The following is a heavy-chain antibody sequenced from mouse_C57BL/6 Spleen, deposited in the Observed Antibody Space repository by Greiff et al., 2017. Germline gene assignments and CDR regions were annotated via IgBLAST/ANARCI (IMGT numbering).Heavy chain of an antibody. V-gene: IGHV3-6*01. Sequence: VQLKESGPGLVKPSQSLSLTCSVTGYSITSGYYWNWIRQFPGNNLEWMGYISYDGSNNYNPSLKNRISITRDTSKNQFFLKLNSVTTEDTATYYCASGTVVATLDYFDYWGQGTTLTVSS. CDR3: ASGTVVATLDYFDY. J-gene: IGHJ2*01. CDR1: GYSITSGYY. CDR2: ISYDGSN. D-gene: IGHD1-1*01.